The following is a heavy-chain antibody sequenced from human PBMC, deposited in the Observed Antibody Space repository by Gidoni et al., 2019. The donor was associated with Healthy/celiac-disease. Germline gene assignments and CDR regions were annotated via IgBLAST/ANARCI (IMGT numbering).Heavy chain of an antibody. J-gene: IGHJ6*02. CDR3: AKVRQGGSYYYYGMDV. CDR2: ISYDGSNK. Sequence: QVQLVESGGGVVQPGRSLRLSCAASGFTFSSYGMHWVRQAPGKGLEWVAVISYDGSNKYYADSVKGRFTISRDNSKNTLYLQMNSLRAEDTAVYYCAKVRQGGSYYYYGMDVWGQGTTVTVSS. D-gene: IGHD1-26*01. CDR1: GFTFSSYG. V-gene: IGHV3-30*18.